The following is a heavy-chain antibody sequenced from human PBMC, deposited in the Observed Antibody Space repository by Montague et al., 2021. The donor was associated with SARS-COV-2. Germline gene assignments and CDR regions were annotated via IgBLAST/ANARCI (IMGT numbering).Heavy chain of an antibody. CDR3: ARGPRVGQLLSIYYYGMDV. CDR1: GGSICSGGYY. D-gene: IGHD2-2*01. Sequence: TLSLTCTVSGGSICSGGYYWSWIRQHPGKGLEWIGYIYYSGSTYYNPSLKSRVTISVDTSKNQFSLKLSSVTAADTAVYYCARGPRVGQLLSIYYYGMDVWGQGTTVTVSS. V-gene: IGHV4-31*03. CDR2: IYYSGST. J-gene: IGHJ6*02.